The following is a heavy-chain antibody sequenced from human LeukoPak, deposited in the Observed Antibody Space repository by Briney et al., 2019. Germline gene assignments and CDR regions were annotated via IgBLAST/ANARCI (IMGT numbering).Heavy chain of an antibody. V-gene: IGHV4-30-4*01. J-gene: IGHJ5*02. Sequence: SETLSLTCTVSGGSISSGDYYWSWIRQPPGKGLEWIAYMYYGGSTYYNPSLKSRVTMSADTSKNQLSLKLSSVTAADTAVYYCARPYYYDSRIDPWGQGILVTVSS. CDR3: ARPYYYDSRIDP. CDR2: MYYGGST. D-gene: IGHD3-22*01. CDR1: GGSISSGDYY.